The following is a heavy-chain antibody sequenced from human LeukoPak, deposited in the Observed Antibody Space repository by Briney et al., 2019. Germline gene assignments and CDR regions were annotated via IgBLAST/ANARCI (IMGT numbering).Heavy chain of an antibody. V-gene: IGHV4-34*01. CDR1: GGSFSGYC. J-gene: IGHJ1*01. CDR3: ARLVDSSGYSLQN. Sequence: PSETLSLTCAVYGGSFSGYCWSWIRQPPGKGLEWIGEINHSGSTNYNPSLKSRVTISVDTSKNQFSLKLSSVTAADTAVYYCARLVDSSGYSLQNWGQGTLVTVSS. CDR2: INHSGST. D-gene: IGHD3-22*01.